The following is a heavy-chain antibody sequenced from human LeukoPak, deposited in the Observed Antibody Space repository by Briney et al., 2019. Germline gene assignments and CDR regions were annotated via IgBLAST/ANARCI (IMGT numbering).Heavy chain of an antibody. Sequence: QPGRSLRLSCAASGFTFNSYGMHWVRQAPGKGLEWVAVISYDGSNKYHADSVKGRFTISRDNSKNTLYLQMNSLRAEDTAVYYCAKDQTTVWIGHADYWGQGTLVTVSS. D-gene: IGHD4-11*01. CDR1: GFTFNSYG. V-gene: IGHV3-30*18. CDR2: ISYDGSNK. CDR3: AKDQTTVWIGHADY. J-gene: IGHJ4*02.